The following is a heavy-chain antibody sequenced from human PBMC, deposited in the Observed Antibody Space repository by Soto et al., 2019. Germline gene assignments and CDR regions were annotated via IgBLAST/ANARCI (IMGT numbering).Heavy chain of an antibody. CDR2: ISYDGSNK. J-gene: IGHJ6*02. CDR3: ARGDREDIAVVVGVRPGEYGVDV. V-gene: IGHV3-30-3*01. CDR1: GFTFRNYA. D-gene: IGHD2-15*01. Sequence: QVQLVESGGGVVQPGRSLRLSCAASGFTFRNYAMHWVRLAPGKGLECVAVISYDGSNKFYRDYVKGRFTISRENSKNTLYLQINSLRYEDTAVYYCARGDREDIAVVVGVRPGEYGVDVWGQGTTVTVSS.